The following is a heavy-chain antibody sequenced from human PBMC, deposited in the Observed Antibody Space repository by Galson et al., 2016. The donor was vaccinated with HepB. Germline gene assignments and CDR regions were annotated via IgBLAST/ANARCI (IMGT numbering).Heavy chain of an antibody. CDR3: ARSPSMSGYGYYDY. CDR1: GYTFTSYG. D-gene: IGHD2/OR15-2a*01. CDR2: ISAYNHNT. V-gene: IGHV1-18*01. J-gene: IGHJ4*02. Sequence: SVKVCCKASGYTFTSYGISWVRQAPGQGLEWMGWISAYNHNTHYAQNLQDRVTLTTESSTSTAYMELRSLRSDDTAVYYCARSPSMSGYGYYDYWGQGTLVTVSS.